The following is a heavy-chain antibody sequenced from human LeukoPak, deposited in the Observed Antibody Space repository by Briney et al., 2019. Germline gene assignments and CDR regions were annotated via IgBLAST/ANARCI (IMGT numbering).Heavy chain of an antibody. D-gene: IGHD4-17*01. V-gene: IGHV3-30-3*01. J-gene: IGHJ5*02. Sequence: GGSLRLSCAASGFTFSNYWMSWVRQTPGKGLEWVAVISYDGSNKYYADSVKGRFTISRDNPKNTLYLQMNSLRAEDTAVYYGARDGEKTTVTSGWFDPWGQGTLVTVSS. CDR3: ARDGEKTTVTSGWFDP. CDR1: GFTFSNYW. CDR2: ISYDGSNK.